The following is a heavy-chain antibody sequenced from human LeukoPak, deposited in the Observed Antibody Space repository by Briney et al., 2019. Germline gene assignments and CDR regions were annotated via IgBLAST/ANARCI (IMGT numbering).Heavy chain of an antibody. J-gene: IGHJ4*02. CDR3: ARAIAAAGLFDY. V-gene: IGHV1-69*13. D-gene: IGHD6-13*01. Sequence: SVKVSCKASGGTFSSYAISWVRQAPGQGLEWMGGIIPIFGTANYAQKFQGRVTITADESTSTAYMELSSLRSEDTAVYYCARAIAAAGLFDYWGQGTLVTVSS. CDR2: IIPIFGTA. CDR1: GGTFSSYA.